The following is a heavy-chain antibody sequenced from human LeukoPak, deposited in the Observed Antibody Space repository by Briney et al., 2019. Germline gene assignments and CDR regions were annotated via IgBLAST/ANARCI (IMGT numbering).Heavy chain of an antibody. CDR3: ARTYDSSGYFFDY. CDR1: GGSISSGDYY. J-gene: IGHJ4*02. D-gene: IGHD3-22*01. V-gene: IGHV4-30-4*08. Sequence: SETLSLTCTVSGGSISSGDYYWSWIRQPPGKGLEWIGYIYYSGSTYYNPSLKSRVTISVDTSKNQFSLKLSSVTAADTAVYYCARTYDSSGYFFDYWGQGTLVTVSS. CDR2: IYYSGST.